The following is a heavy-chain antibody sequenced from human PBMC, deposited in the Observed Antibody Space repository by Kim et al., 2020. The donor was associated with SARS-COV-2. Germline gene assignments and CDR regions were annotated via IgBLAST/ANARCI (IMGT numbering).Heavy chain of an antibody. CDR3: ARGARQQLVRTTGWFDP. D-gene: IGHD6-13*01. V-gene: IGHV1-8*01. CDR2: MNPNSGNT. Sequence: ASVKVSCKASGYTFTSYDINWVRQATGQGLEWMGWMNPNSGNTGYAQKFQGRVTMTRNTSISTAYMELSSLRSEDTAVYYCARGARQQLVRTTGWFDPWGQGTLVTVSS. J-gene: IGHJ5*02. CDR1: GYTFTSYD.